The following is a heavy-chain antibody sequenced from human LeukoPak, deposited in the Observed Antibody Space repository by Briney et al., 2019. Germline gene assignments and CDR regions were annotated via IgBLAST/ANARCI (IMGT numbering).Heavy chain of an antibody. D-gene: IGHD2-2*01. J-gene: IGHJ4*02. CDR3: ARDRGSSRY. CDR2: IKQDGSEK. CDR1: GLIFSRYW. Sequence: PGWSVTLSCVSCGLIFSRYWLSWVRPAGGRGLAWVANIKQDGSEKYDVDSVKGRFTISRDNAKNSLYLQMNSLRAEDTAVYYCARDRGSSRYWGQGTLVTVSS. V-gene: IGHV3-7*03.